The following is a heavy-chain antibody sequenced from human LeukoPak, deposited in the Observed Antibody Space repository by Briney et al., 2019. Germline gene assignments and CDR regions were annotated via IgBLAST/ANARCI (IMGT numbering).Heavy chain of an antibody. CDR1: GGSFSGYY. J-gene: IGHJ4*02. Sequence: SETLSLTCAVYGGSFSGYYWSWIRQPPGKGLEWIGEINHSGSTNYNPSLKSRVTIAVDTSKNQFSLKLSSVTAADTAVYYCARATLLYGSGSYVYFDYWGQGTLVTVSS. CDR2: INHSGST. V-gene: IGHV4-34*01. CDR3: ARATLLYGSGSYVYFDY. D-gene: IGHD3-10*01.